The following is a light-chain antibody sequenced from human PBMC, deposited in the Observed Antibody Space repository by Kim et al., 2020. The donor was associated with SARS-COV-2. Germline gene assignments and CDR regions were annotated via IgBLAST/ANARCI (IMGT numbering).Light chain of an antibody. CDR2: DVH. V-gene: IGLV2-14*03. CDR3: SSWASTTSYV. Sequence: GPSITISCPGTSLDVGCYNYVSWYQQHPGKAPKLMIYDVHNRPTGVSDRFSGSKSGNTASLTISGLQAEDEADYYCSSWASTTSYVFGTGTKVTVL. CDR1: SLDVGCYNY. J-gene: IGLJ1*01.